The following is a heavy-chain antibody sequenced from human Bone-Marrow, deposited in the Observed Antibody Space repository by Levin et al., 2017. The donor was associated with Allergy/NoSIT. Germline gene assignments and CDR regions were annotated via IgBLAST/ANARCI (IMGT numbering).Heavy chain of an antibody. V-gene: IGHV3-7*04. Sequence: SCAASGFTFSVYWMNWVRQAPGKGLEWVAQIKGDGSEKYYVGSVKGRFTISRDNAKNSLYLQMNSLRAEDTAVYYCAREPSRGGDFDYWGQGTLVTVSS. CDR2: IKGDGSEK. J-gene: IGHJ4*02. CDR3: AREPSRGGDFDY. D-gene: IGHD3-10*01. CDR1: GFTFSVYW.